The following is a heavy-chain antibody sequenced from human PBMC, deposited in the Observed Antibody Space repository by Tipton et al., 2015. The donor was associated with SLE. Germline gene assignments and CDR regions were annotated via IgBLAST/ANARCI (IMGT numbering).Heavy chain of an antibody. CDR3: ASQRITIFGVVSGFDY. V-gene: IGHV4-59*08. CDR2: IYYSGST. Sequence: TLSLTCTVSGGSISSYYWSWIRQPPGKGLEWIGYIYYSGSTNYNPSLKSRVTISVDTSKNQFSLELSSVTAADTAVYYCASQRITIFGVVSGFDYWGQGTLVTVSS. J-gene: IGHJ4*02. CDR1: GGSISSYY. D-gene: IGHD3-3*01.